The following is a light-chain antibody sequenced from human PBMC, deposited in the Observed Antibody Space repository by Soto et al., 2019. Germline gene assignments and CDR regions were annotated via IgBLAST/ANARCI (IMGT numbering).Light chain of an antibody. CDR2: DTS. CDR1: QTVSRSF. J-gene: IGKJ1*01. CDR3: QQFGTSPRT. V-gene: IGKV3-20*01. Sequence: ENVLTQSPGTLSLSPGERATLSCRASQTVSRSFLAWYQQKPGQAPRLLIYDTSTRATGIPDRVSGSGSGTDFTLSISRLEPEDSAVYYCQQFGTSPRTFGQGTKVDIK.